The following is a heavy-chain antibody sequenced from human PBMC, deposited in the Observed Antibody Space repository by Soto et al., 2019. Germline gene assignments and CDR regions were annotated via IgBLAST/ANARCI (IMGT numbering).Heavy chain of an antibody. D-gene: IGHD6-13*01. CDR3: ARDDRYSSSWHGAFDI. J-gene: IGHJ3*02. CDR2: ISYDGSNK. Sequence: PGGSLRLSCAASGFTFSSYGMHWVRQAPGKGLEWVVGISYDGSNKNYGDSAKGRFTISRDNSKNTLYLQMNSLRAEDTAVYYCARDDRYSSSWHGAFDIWGQGTMVTVSS. V-gene: IGHV3-30*03. CDR1: GFTFSSYG.